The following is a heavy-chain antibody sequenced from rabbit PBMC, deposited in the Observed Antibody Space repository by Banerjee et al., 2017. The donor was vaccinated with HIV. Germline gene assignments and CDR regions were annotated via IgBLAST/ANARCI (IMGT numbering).Heavy chain of an antibody. V-gene: IGHV1S45*01. CDR1: GLSFSDRDV. Sequence: QEQLEESGGGLVKPGGSLTLTCKASGLSFSDRDVMCWVRQAPGKGLEWIACMNTATGKPVYASWAKGRFAISKPSSTTVTLQMTSLTAADTATYFCARDSGSSFSSYGMDLWGQGTLVTVS. CDR2: MNTATGKP. J-gene: IGHJ6*01. CDR3: ARDSGSSFSSYGMDL. D-gene: IGHD8-1*01.